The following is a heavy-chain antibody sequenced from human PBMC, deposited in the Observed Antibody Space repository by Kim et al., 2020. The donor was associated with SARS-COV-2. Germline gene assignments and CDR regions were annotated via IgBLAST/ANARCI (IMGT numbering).Heavy chain of an antibody. CDR3: AKGPRNGGYSYGYYYYYGMDV. Sequence: DAVKGRFTSSRDNSKNTLYRQMNSLRAEETAVYYCAKGPRNGGYSYGYYYYYGMDVWGQGTTVTVSS. J-gene: IGHJ6*02. V-gene: IGHV3-23*01. D-gene: IGHD5-18*01.